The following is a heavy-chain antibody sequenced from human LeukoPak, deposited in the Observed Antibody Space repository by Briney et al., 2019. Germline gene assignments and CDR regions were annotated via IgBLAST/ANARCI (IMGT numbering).Heavy chain of an antibody. CDR3: ARALSYGSGDFDY. D-gene: IGHD3-10*01. V-gene: IGHV1-69*06. CDR1: GGTFSSYA. CDR2: IIPIFGTA. Sequence: SVKVSCKASGGTFSSYAISWVRQAPGQGLEWMGGIIPIFGTANYAQKFQGRVTITADKSTSTAYMELSSLRSEDTAVYYCARALSYGSGDFDYWGQGTLVTVSS. J-gene: IGHJ4*02.